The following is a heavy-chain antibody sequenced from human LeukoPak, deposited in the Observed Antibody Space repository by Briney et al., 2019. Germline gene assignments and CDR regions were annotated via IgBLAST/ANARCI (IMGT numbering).Heavy chain of an antibody. D-gene: IGHD6-19*01. V-gene: IGHV4-34*01. Sequence: SETLSFTCAVYGGSFSGYYWSWIRQPPGKGLEWIGEINHSGSTNYNPSLKSRVTISVDTSKNQFSLKLSSVTAADTAVYYCARGQPLYSSGWYVNYWGQGTLVTVSS. CDR3: ARGQPLYSSGWYVNY. J-gene: IGHJ4*02. CDR2: INHSGST. CDR1: GGSFSGYY.